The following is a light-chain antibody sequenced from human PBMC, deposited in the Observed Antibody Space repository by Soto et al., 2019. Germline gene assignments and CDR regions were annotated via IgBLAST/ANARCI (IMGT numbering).Light chain of an antibody. CDR2: EVT. CDR3: CSYVPGNVHVL. J-gene: IGLJ3*02. CDR1: SSDVGTYAL. V-gene: IGLV2-23*02. Sequence: QSVLTQPASVSGSPGQSITISCTGTSSDVGTYALVSWFQQYPGKAPKIIIYEVTRRPSGVSNRFSGSKSGNTAYLTISDLQPEDEADYYCCSYVPGNVHVLFGGGTKLTVL.